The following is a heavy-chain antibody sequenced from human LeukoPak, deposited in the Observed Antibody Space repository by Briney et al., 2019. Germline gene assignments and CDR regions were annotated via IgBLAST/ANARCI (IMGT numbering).Heavy chain of an antibody. J-gene: IGHJ4*02. D-gene: IGHD3-22*01. Sequence: GGSLRLSCAAYGFTVSSNYMSWVRQAPGKGLEWVSVIYSGGSTYYADSVKGRFTISRDNSKNTLYLQMNSLRAEDTSVYYCARRYYYDSSGYYYGYWGQGTLVTVSS. CDR1: GFTVSSNY. CDR2: IYSGGST. V-gene: IGHV3-66*02. CDR3: ARRYYYDSSGYYYGY.